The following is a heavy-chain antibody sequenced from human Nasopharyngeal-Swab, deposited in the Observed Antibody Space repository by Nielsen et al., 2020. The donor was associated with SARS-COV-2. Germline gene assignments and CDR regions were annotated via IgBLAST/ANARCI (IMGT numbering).Heavy chain of an antibody. CDR2: KKPSGGST. D-gene: IGHD6-19*01. V-gene: IGHV1-46*01. J-gene: IGHJ6*02. Sequence: WLRQAPGQGLEWMGIKKPSGGSTRYAQKFEGRVTMTRDTSTSTVYMELSSLRSEDTAVYYCARDPTLAVEIETAYYYYGMDVWGQGTTVTVSS. CDR3: ARDPTLAVEIETAYYYYGMDV.